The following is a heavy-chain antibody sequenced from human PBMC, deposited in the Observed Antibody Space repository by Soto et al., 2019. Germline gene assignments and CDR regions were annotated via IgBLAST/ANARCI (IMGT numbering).Heavy chain of an antibody. CDR2: IYYSGST. CDR1: GGSISSGCYY. V-gene: IGHV4-31*01. CDR3: ARTVFA. D-gene: IGHD3-10*02. Sequence: QVQLQESGPGLVKPSQTLSLTCTVSGGSISSGCYYWSWIRQHPGKGLEWIVYIYYSGSTYYNPSFKSLFTMSVDTSKNHFSLKLSCVTAADTALYYCARTVFAWGQGTLFTFPS. J-gene: IGHJ5*02.